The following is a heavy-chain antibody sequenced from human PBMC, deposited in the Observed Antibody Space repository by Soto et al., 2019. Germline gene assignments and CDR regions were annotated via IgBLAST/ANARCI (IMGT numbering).Heavy chain of an antibody. Sequence: VQLLESGGGLVQPGGSLRLSCAASGFTFSSYAISWVRQAPGQGLEWMGGIIPIFGTANYAQKFQGRVTITADESTSTAYMELSSLRSEDTAVYYCASTRTTVRSYYGMDVWGQGTTVTVSS. V-gene: IGHV1-69*01. CDR2: IIPIFGTA. CDR1: GFTFSSYA. J-gene: IGHJ6*02. CDR3: ASTRTTVRSYYGMDV. D-gene: IGHD4-17*01.